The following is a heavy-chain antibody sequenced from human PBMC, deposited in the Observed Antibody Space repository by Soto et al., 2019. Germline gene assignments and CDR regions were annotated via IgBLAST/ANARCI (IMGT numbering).Heavy chain of an antibody. Sequence: QVQLQESGPRLVKPSETLSLTCTVSGDSITTSYWSWIRQSPGKGLEWIGYIYYSGSTIYNPSPTTRVTISVNTSKNHCSEKLPSVTAADTAVYYCTRVKSGAAFDYWGQGTQVTVSS. CDR1: GDSITTSY. J-gene: IGHJ4*02. CDR2: IYYSGST. D-gene: IGHD2-15*01. V-gene: IGHV4-59*01. CDR3: TRVKSGAAFDY.